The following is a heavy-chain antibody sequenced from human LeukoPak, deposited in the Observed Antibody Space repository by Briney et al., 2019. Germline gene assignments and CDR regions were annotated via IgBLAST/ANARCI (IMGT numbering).Heavy chain of an antibody. Sequence: SVKVSCKASGGTFSSYAISWVRQAPGQGLEWMERIIPILGIANYAQKFQGRVTITADKSTSTAYMELSSLRSEDTAVYYCASIVGAIKGYYYYGMDVWGQGTTVTVSS. J-gene: IGHJ6*02. CDR1: GGTFSSYA. D-gene: IGHD1-26*01. CDR2: IIPILGIA. V-gene: IGHV1-69*04. CDR3: ASIVGAIKGYYYYGMDV.